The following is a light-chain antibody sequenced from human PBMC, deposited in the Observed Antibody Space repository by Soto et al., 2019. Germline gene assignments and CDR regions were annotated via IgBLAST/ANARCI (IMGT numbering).Light chain of an antibody. CDR3: CSYAGTTTWV. CDR2: EVT. CDR1: SSDVGSHNF. Sequence: QSVLTRPASVSGPPGQSITISCTGTSSDVGSHNFVSWYQQRPGKAPKLMIFEVTKRPSGVSSRFSASKSGNTASLTISGVQAEDEADYYCCSYAGTTTWVFGGGTQLTVL. V-gene: IGLV2-23*02. J-gene: IGLJ2*01.